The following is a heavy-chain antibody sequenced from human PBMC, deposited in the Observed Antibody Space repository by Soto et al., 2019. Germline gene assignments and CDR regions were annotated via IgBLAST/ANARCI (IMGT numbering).Heavy chain of an antibody. CDR2: IYYSGST. V-gene: IGHV4-39*01. CDR3: ARPVYYDILTGYSHYGMDV. Sequence: SETLSLTCTVSGGSISSSSYYWGWIRQPPGKGLEWIGSIYYSGSTYYNPSLESRVTISVDTSKNQFSLKLSSVTAAETAVYDCARPVYYDILTGYSHYGMDVWGQGTTVTVSS. D-gene: IGHD3-9*01. CDR1: GGSISSSSYY. J-gene: IGHJ6*02.